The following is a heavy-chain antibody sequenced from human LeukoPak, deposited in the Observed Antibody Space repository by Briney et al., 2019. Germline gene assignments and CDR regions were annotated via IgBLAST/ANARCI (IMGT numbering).Heavy chain of an antibody. CDR1: GYAFTSYY. CDR3: ARVGGGGWFDP. D-gene: IGHD2-15*01. Sequence: ASVKVSFTASGYAFTSYYMHWVRQAPGQGLEWMGIINPSGGSTSYAQKFQGRVTMTRGTSTSTVYMELSSLRSEDTAVYYCARVGGGGWFDPWGQGTLVTVSS. CDR2: INPSGGST. V-gene: IGHV1-46*01. J-gene: IGHJ5*02.